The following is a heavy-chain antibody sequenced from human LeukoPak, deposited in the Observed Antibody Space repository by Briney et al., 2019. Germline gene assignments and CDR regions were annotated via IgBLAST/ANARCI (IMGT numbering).Heavy chain of an antibody. D-gene: IGHD3-22*01. CDR1: GYRFTSYW. CDR2: IYPGDSDT. J-gene: IGHJ4*02. CDR3: ARVVWDYYDSSGHYFDY. Sequence: GESLQISCKGSGYRFTSYWIGWVRPMPGKGRGWMGIIYPGDSDTRYSPSFQGQVTISADKSISTAYLQWSSLKASDTAMYYCARVVWDYYDSSGHYFDYWGQGTLVTVAS. V-gene: IGHV5-51*01.